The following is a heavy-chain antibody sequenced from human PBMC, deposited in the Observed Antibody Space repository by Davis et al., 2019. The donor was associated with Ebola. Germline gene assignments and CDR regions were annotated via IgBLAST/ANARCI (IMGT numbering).Heavy chain of an antibody. CDR1: GFTFSGSA. V-gene: IGHV3-73*01. CDR2: IRSKPNSYAT. Sequence: GESLKIPCAASGFTFSGSAVHWVRQASGKGMEWVGRIRSKPNSYATQYAESVKSRFTISRDDSKNTVYLQMSSLKTEDTALYFCTSQADCGDYSIDHWGQGTLVTVSS. CDR3: TSQADCGDYSIDH. J-gene: IGHJ4*02. D-gene: IGHD2-21*02.